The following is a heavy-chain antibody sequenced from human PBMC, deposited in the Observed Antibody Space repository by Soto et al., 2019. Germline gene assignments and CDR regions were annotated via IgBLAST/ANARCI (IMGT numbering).Heavy chain of an antibody. CDR2: IYYSGST. CDR1: GGSIGSSSYY. V-gene: IGHV4-39*01. J-gene: IGHJ4*02. CDR3: ARRAWNKYYFDY. D-gene: IGHD1-1*01. Sequence: PSETLSLTCTVSGGSIGSSSYYWGWIRQPPGKGLEWIGSIYYSGSTNYNPSLKSRVTISVDTSKNQFTLKLSSVTAAYTAVYYYARRAWNKYYFDYWGQGTLVTVSS.